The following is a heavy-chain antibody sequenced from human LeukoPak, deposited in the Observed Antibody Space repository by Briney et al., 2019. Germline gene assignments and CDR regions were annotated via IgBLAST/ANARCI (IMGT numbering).Heavy chain of an antibody. J-gene: IGHJ4*01. V-gene: IGHV3-21*01. CDR1: GFTFSSYS. D-gene: IGHD6-13*01. CDR3: ARDRQSFRIAAAGTFDY. Sequence: PGGSLRLSCAASGFTFSSYSMNWVRQAPGKGLEWVSSISSSSSYIYYADSVKGRFTIPRDNAKNSLYLQMNSLRAEDTAVYYCARDRQSFRIAAAGTFDYWGHGTLFTVSS. CDR2: ISSSSSYI.